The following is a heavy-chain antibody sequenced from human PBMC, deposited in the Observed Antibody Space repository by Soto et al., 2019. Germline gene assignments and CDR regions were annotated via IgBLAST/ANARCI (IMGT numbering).Heavy chain of an antibody. Sequence: PSQTLSLTCAISVDSVSSNSAAWNWIRQSPSRGLEWLGRTYYRSKWYNDYAVSVKSRITINPDTSKNQFSLQLNSVTPEDTAVYYCARRPRYDSSGWYEELDPWGQGTLVTVSS. CDR1: VDSVSSNSAA. D-gene: IGHD6-19*01. V-gene: IGHV6-1*01. J-gene: IGHJ5*02. CDR2: TYYRSKWYN. CDR3: ARRPRYDSSGWYEELDP.